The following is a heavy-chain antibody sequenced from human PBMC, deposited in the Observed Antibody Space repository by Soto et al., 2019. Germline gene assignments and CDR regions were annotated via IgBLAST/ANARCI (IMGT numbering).Heavy chain of an antibody. CDR3: ARDRGDYSNYPNWFDP. J-gene: IGHJ5*02. CDR1: GYTFTTYD. V-gene: IGHV1-46*01. D-gene: IGHD4-4*01. CDR2: INPSGGST. Sequence: ASVKVSCKASGYTFTTYDIHWMRQAPGQGLEWMGIINPSGGSTSYAQKFQGRVTMTRDTSTSTVYMELSSLRSEDTAVYYCARDRGDYSNYPNWFDPWGQGTLVTVSS.